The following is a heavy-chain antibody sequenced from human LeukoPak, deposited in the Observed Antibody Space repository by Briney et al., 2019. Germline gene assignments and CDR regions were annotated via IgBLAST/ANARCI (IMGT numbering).Heavy chain of an antibody. CDR1: GFTFSDYY. V-gene: IGHV3-11*01. CDR2: ISTSGSTI. D-gene: IGHD5-24*01. J-gene: IGHJ4*01. Sequence: GGSLRLSCAASGFTFSDYYMGWVRQAPGEGLEWVSYISTSGSTIYYADSVKGRFTISRDNAKNSLYLQMNSLRAEDTAVYYCATDSSLHLGYYFDYWGHGTLVSVSS. CDR3: ATDSSLHLGYYFDY.